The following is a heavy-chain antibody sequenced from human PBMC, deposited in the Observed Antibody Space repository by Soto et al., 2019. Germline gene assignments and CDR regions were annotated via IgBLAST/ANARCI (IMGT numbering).Heavy chain of an antibody. V-gene: IGHV3-74*01. CDR2: INSDGSST. Sequence: EVQLVESGGGLVQPGGSLRLSCAASGFTFSSYWMHWVRQAPGKGLVWVSRINSDGSSTSYADSVKGRFTISRDNAKNPLYLQMNSLTAEDTAVYYCARGGSLNWSFDLWGRGTLVTVSS. CDR3: ARGGSLNWSFDL. J-gene: IGHJ2*01. CDR1: GFTFSSYW. D-gene: IGHD1-26*01.